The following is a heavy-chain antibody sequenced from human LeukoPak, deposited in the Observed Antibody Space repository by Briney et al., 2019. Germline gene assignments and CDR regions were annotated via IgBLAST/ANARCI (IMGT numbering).Heavy chain of an antibody. CDR1: GYTFTSYA. J-gene: IGHJ4*02. D-gene: IGHD2-15*01. V-gene: IGHV1-3*01. CDR2: INAGNGNT. Sequence: VASVKVSCKASGYTFTSYAMHWVRQAPGQRLEWMGWINAGNGNTKYSQKFQGRVTITRDTSASTAYMELSSLRSEDTAIYYCARDHCSPGTCVGGHWGQGTLVTVSS. CDR3: ARDHCSPGTCVGGH.